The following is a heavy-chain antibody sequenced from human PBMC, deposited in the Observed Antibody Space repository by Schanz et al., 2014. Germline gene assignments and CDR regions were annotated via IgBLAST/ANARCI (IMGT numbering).Heavy chain of an antibody. CDR2: MYINSGST. J-gene: IGHJ3*01. CDR3: ARNGGRDGYNLAFDV. Sequence: EVQLVESGGGLIQPGGSLRLSCAVSGFTVNTNYMSWVRQAPGKGLEWISSMYINSGSTQYADSVKGRFIISRDSSKNTIFLQMKSLSAEDTAVYFCARNGGRDGYNLAFDVWGQGTLVSVSS. V-gene: IGHV3-53*01. D-gene: IGHD5-12*01. CDR1: GFTVNTNY.